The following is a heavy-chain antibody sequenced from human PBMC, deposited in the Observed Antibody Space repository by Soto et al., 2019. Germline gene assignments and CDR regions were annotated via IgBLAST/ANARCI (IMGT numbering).Heavy chain of an antibody. CDR3: ARFSTLGKDYGLDV. J-gene: IGHJ6*02. CDR1: SGSISSSDYY. Sequence: SETLSLTCSVSSGSISSSDYYWSLIRQPPGKGLEWIGYINYSGRTYYKPSLKSRVSISLDTSKNQFSLRLTSVTAADTAVYFCARFSTLGKDYGLDVWGQGTKVTVSS. D-gene: IGHD2-2*01. V-gene: IGHV4-30-4*01. CDR2: INYSGRT.